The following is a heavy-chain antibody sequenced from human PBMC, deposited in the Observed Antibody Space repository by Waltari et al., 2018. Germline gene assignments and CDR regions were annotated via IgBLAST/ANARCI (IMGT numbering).Heavy chain of an antibody. CDR2: VSYIGAT. Sequence: QLQLQESGPRLVKPSETLSLTCTVSGVSITSNRHYWAWIRQSPGQGLEWIGPVSYIGATYISPSLNSRVSVSRDTSKNQLSLILGSGTAADMAVYYCATYIGASVGTAAFDVWGQGTMVTVSS. J-gene: IGHJ3*01. V-gene: IGHV4-39*01. CDR3: ATYIGASVGTAAFDV. CDR1: GVSITSNRHY. D-gene: IGHD5-12*01.